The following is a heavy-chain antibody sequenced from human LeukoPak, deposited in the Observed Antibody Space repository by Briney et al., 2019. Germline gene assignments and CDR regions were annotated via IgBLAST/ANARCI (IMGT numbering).Heavy chain of an antibody. CDR3: TTDPGAALLWFGEVPHYMDV. Sequence: GGSLRLSCAASGFTFSNAWMSWVRQAPGKGLEWVGRIKSKTDGGTTDYAAPVKGRFTISRDDSKNTLYLQMNSLKTEDTAVYYCTTDPGAALLWFGEVPHYMDVWGKGTTVTISS. V-gene: IGHV3-15*01. J-gene: IGHJ6*03. CDR1: GFTFSNAW. D-gene: IGHD3-10*01. CDR2: IKSKTDGGTT.